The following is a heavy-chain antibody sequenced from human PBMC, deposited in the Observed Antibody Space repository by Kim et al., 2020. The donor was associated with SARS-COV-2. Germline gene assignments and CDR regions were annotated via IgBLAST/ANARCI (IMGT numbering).Heavy chain of an antibody. D-gene: IGHD6-19*01. CDR3: ARDIASYSSGWLYYYYG. CDR2: ISYDGSNK. J-gene: IGHJ6*01. Sequence: GGSLRLSCAASGFTFSSYGMHWVRQAPGKGLEWVAVISYDGSNKNYVDSVKGRFTISRDNSKNTLYLQMNSPRAEDTAVYYCARDIASYSSGWLYYYYG. CDR1: GFTFSSYG. V-gene: IGHV3-30*04.